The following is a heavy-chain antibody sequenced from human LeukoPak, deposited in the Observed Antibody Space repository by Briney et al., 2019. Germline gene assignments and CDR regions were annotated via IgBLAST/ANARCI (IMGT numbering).Heavy chain of an antibody. CDR1: GFTFSSYG. Sequence: PGGSLRLSCAASGFTFSSYGMHWVRQAPGKGLEWVSFISSSSTTIYHADSVKGRFTVSRDNAKNSLYLQMDSLRAEDTAVYYCATDREDYDSSGYYLSDAFDIWGQGTMVTVSS. CDR3: ATDREDYDSSGYYLSDAFDI. V-gene: IGHV3-48*01. CDR2: ISSSSTTI. D-gene: IGHD3-22*01. J-gene: IGHJ3*02.